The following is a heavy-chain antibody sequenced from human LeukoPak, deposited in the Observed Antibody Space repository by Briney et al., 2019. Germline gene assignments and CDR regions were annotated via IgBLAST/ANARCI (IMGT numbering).Heavy chain of an antibody. V-gene: IGHV3-30-3*01. CDR3: ARDMGHIVLVTAPRAFDI. CDR1: GFTFSSYA. D-gene: IGHD2-21*02. CDR2: ISYDGSNK. Sequence: GRSLRLSCAASGFTFSSYAMHWVRQAPGKGLEWVAVISYDGSNKYYADSVKGRFTISRDNSKNTLCLQMNSLRAEDTAVYYCARDMGHIVLVTAPRAFDIWGQGTMVTVSS. J-gene: IGHJ3*02.